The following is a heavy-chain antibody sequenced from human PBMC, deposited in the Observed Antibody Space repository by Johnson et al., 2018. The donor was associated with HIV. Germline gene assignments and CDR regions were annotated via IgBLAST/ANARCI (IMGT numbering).Heavy chain of an antibody. CDR2: ISSSTNTI. Sequence: VQLVESGGGVVRPGGSLRLSCAASGFTFDDYGLAWVRQAPGKGLEWLSYISSSTNTIYYADSVKGRFTISRDSSKNTLYLQMNSLRADDTAVYYCAKQQLVPDDAFDIWGQGTMVNVSS. CDR3: AKQQLVPDDAFDI. J-gene: IGHJ3*02. CDR1: GFTFDDYG. D-gene: IGHD6-6*01. V-gene: IGHV3-48*01.